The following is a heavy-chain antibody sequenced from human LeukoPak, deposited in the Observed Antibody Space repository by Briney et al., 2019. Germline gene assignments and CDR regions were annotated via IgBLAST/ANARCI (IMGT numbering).Heavy chain of an antibody. CDR1: GGSISSYY. Sequence: SETLSLTCTVSGGSISSYYWSWIRQPPGKGLEWIGYIYYSGSTNYNPSLKSRVTISDDTSKNQFSLKLNSVTAADTAVYYCARVPKYDFWSGYYWFDPWGQGTLVTVSS. CDR2: IYYSGST. D-gene: IGHD3-3*01. CDR3: ARVPKYDFWSGYYWFDP. J-gene: IGHJ5*02. V-gene: IGHV4-59*01.